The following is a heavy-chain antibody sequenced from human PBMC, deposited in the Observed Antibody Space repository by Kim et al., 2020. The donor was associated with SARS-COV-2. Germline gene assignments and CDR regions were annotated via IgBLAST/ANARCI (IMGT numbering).Heavy chain of an antibody. CDR2: ST. Sequence: STNYNPSRKSRVTISVDTSKNQFSLKLSSVTAADTALYYCAREAQAFDYWGQGTLVTVSS. J-gene: IGHJ4*02. V-gene: IGHV4-59*01. CDR3: AREAQAFDY.